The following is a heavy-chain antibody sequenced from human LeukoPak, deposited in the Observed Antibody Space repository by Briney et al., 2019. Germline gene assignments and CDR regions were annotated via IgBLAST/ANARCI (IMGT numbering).Heavy chain of an antibody. CDR3: ARDISPYYYDSSGLND. D-gene: IGHD3-22*01. V-gene: IGHV3-30*05. J-gene: IGHJ4*02. CDR1: GFAFSLNG. Sequence: PGGSLRLSCAASGFAFSLNGMRWVRQAPGKGLEWVAVISYDGSNKYYADSVKGRFTISRDNSKNTLYLQMNSLRAEDTAVYYCARDISPYYYDSSGLNDWGQGTLVTVSS. CDR2: ISYDGSNK.